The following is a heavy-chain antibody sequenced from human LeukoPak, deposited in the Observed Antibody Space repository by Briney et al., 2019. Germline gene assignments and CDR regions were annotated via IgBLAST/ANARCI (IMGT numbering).Heavy chain of an antibody. J-gene: IGHJ4*02. CDR2: ISYDGCNK. V-gene: IGHV3-30*18. Sequence: PGGSLRLSCAASGFTFSSYGMHWVRQAPGKGLEWVAVISYDGCNKYYADSVKGRFTISRDNSKNTLYLQMNSLRAEDTAVYYCAKDLSSYALYYFDYWGQGTLVTVSS. D-gene: IGHD2-2*01. CDR3: AKDLSSYALYYFDY. CDR1: GFTFSSYG.